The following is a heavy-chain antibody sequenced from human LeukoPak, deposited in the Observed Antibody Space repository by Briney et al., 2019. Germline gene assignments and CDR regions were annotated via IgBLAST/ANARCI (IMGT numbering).Heavy chain of an antibody. CDR2: IYSGGST. J-gene: IGHJ4*02. CDR3: ARGRDGVIDY. Sequence: GGSLRLSCAASGFTVSSNYMSWVRQAPGKGLEWVSVIYSGGSTYYADSVKGRFIISRDNSENTLYLQMNSLRAEDTAVYYCARGRDGVIDYWGQGTLVTVSS. V-gene: IGHV3-53*01. D-gene: IGHD5-24*01. CDR1: GFTVSSNY.